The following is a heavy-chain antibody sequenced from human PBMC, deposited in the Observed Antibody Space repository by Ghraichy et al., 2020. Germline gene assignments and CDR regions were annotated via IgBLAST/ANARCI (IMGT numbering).Heavy chain of an antibody. CDR2: IDWDDDK. D-gene: IGHD6-19*01. J-gene: IGHJ6*02. CDR3: ARMVAVAGTLNGMDV. CDR1: GFSLSTSGMR. Sequence: SGPTLVKPTQTLTLTCTFSGFSLSTSGMRVSWIRQPPGRALEWLARIDWDDDKYYSTSLMTRLTISKDTSKNKVVLTMTNLDPVDTATYYCARMVAVAGTLNGMDVWGQGTTVTVSS. V-gene: IGHV2-70*04.